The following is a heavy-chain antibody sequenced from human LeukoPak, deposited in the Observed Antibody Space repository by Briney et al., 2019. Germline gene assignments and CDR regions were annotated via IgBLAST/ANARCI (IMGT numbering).Heavy chain of an antibody. V-gene: IGHV4-59*01. Sequence: SETLSLTCTVSGGSISSYYWSWIRQPPGKGLEWIGYIYYSGSTNYNPSLKSRVTISVDTSKNQFSLKLTSVTAADTAVYYCARQTMVRGVIGYWGQGTLVTVSS. D-gene: IGHD3-10*01. CDR1: GGSISSYY. J-gene: IGHJ4*02. CDR3: ARQTMVRGVIGY. CDR2: IYYSGST.